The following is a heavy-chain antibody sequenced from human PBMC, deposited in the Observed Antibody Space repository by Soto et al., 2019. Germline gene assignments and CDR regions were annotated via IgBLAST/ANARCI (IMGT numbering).Heavy chain of an antibody. V-gene: IGHV1-18*01. J-gene: IGHJ3*01. CDR1: GYTFSTYG. CDR2: VNPLKGDT. D-gene: IGHD2-2*02. Sequence: ASVKVSCKASGYTFSTYGITWVRQAPGQGLDWMGWVNPLKGDTKSAANFQDRVTMTTDTSTRTAYMELRSLRSDDTAVYYCARVKVPAAILGAFDLWGQGTLVTVSS. CDR3: ARVKVPAAILGAFDL.